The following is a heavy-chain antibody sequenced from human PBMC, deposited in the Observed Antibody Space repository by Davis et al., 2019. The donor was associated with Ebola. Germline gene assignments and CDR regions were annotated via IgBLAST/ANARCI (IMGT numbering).Heavy chain of an antibody. J-gene: IGHJ4*02. CDR2: ISGSGGTT. D-gene: IGHD5-18*01. Sequence: GGSLRLSCAASGFTFSTYTMTWVRQAPGKGLEWVSAISGSGGTTYYADSVKGRFTISRDNSKNTLYLQMNSLRAEDTAVYYCAKSVTWIQPVHFYWGQGTLVTVSS. CDR3: AKSVTWIQPVHFY. CDR1: GFTFSTYT. V-gene: IGHV3-23*01.